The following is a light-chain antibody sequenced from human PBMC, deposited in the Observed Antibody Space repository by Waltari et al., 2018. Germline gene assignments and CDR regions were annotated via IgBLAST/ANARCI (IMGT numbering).Light chain of an antibody. J-gene: IGKJ3*01. CDR2: NAS. CDR3: QQYGSSPT. Sequence: IVLTQSPGTLSLSPGERATLSCRASQSVSSNYLAWFQQKPGQPPRLLIYNASSRITGIPDRFSGSGSGTDFTLTISRLEPEDFAVYYCQQYGSSPTFGPGTKVDIK. CDR1: QSVSSNY. V-gene: IGKV3-20*01.